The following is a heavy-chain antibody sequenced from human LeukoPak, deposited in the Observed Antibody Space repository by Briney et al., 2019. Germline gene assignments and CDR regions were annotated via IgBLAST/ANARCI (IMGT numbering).Heavy chain of an antibody. V-gene: IGHV3-21*01. J-gene: IGHJ4*02. CDR3: AREMVVTATSFDY. CDR2: ISSGSDYI. CDR1: GFTFSSYH. D-gene: IGHD2-21*02. Sequence: PGGSLRLSCAASGFTFSSYHMTWVRQAPGKGLVWVSSISSGSDYIYYADSMEGRFTISRDNAKNSLYLQMSSLRAEDTAVYYCAREMVVTATSFDYWGQGTLVTVSS.